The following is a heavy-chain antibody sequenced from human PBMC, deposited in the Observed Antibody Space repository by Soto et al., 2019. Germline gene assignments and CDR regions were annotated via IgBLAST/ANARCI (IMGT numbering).Heavy chain of an antibody. CDR3: ARVNRGVYYESSGYYSNAFDI. J-gene: IGHJ3*02. V-gene: IGHV4-59*01. CDR1: GDSISAYS. Sequence: PSETLSLTCTVSGDSISAYSWSWVRQPPGKGLEWIGYIYYSGSTNYNPSLKSRATISVDTSKNQFSLKLSSVTAADTAVYYCARVNRGVYYESSGYYSNAFDIWAQGTMLT. CDR2: IYYSGST. D-gene: IGHD3-22*01.